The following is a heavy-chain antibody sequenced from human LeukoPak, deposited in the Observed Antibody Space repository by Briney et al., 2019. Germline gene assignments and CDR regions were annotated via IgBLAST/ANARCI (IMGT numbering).Heavy chain of an antibody. CDR2: IYYSGSI. Sequence: SETMSLTCTVSGGSVSSYYWNWIRQPPGKGLEWIGYIYYSGSINYNPSLESRVTISGDTSKNQISLKLSSVTAADTAVYYCARDNHYYADRDVFDIWGQGTMVTVSS. J-gene: IGHJ3*02. V-gene: IGHV4-59*02. CDR1: GGSVSSYY. CDR3: ARDNHYYADRDVFDI. D-gene: IGHD3-10*01.